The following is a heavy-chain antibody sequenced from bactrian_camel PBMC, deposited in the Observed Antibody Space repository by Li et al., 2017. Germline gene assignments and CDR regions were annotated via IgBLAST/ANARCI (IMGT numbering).Heavy chain of an antibody. CDR1: GSTDSPHY. CDR3: VAVGRCPVSGGDCSDAVGY. D-gene: IGHD2*01. CDR2: ISAFGATT. J-gene: IGHJ6*01. V-gene: IGHV3-3*01. Sequence: GSTDSPHYMAWFRQTPGKEREGVAYISAFGATTHYADSVKGRFIVSRANYENTMYLHMDSMKPEDTAMYYCVAVGRCPVSGGDCSDAVGYWGQGTQVTVS.